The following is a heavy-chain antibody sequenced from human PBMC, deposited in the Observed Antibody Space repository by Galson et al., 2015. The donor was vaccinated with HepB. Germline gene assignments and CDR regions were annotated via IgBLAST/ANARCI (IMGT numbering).Heavy chain of an antibody. CDR1: GFTFSSYS. Sequence: SLRLSCAASGFTFSSYSMNWVRQAPGKGLEWVSYISSSSSTIYYADSVKGRFTISRDNAKNSLYLQMNSLRDEDTAVYYCASGSWGDCGGGDCYPQDAFDIWGQGTMVTVSS. V-gene: IGHV3-48*02. D-gene: IGHD2-21*02. CDR3: ASGSWGDCGGGDCYPQDAFDI. J-gene: IGHJ3*02. CDR2: ISSSSSTI.